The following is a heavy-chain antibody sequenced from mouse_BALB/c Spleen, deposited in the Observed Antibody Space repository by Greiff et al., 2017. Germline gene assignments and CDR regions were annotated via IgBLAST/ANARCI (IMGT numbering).Heavy chain of an antibody. CDR3: AKKGIYYAMDY. CDR2: IDPSDSET. V-gene: IGHV1-74*01. J-gene: IGHJ4*01. Sequence: QVQLQQSGPQLVRPGASVKISCKASGYSFTSYWMHWVKQRPGQGLEWIGMIDPSDSETRLNQKFKDKATLTVDKSSSTAYMQLSSPTSEDSAVYYCAKKGIYYAMDYWGQGTSVTVSS. CDR1: GYSFTSYW.